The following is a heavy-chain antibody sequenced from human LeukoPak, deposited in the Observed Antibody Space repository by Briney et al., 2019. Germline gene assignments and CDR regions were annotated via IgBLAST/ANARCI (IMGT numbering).Heavy chain of an antibody. V-gene: IGHV4-39*07. D-gene: IGHD3-3*01. CDR1: GGSISSSSYY. J-gene: IGHJ4*02. CDR2: IYYSGST. CDR3: ARDVSLLRFLEWLFLD. Sequence: SETLSLTCTVSGGSISSSSYYWGWIRQPPGKGLEWIGSIYYSGSTYYNPSLKSRVTISVDTSKNQFSLKLSSVTAADTAVYYCARDVSLLRFLEWLFLDWGQGTLVTVSS.